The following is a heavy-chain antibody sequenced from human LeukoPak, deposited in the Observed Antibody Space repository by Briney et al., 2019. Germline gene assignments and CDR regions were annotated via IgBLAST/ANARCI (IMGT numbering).Heavy chain of an antibody. CDR2: ISSSSSYI. CDR3: AYGSGSFDY. V-gene: IGHV3-21*01. Sequence: PGGSLRLSCVASGFTFSDYYMNWVRQAPGKGLEWVSSISSSSSYIYYADSVKGRFTISRDNAKNSLYLQMNSLRAEDTAVYYCAYGSGSFDYRGQGTLVTVSS. J-gene: IGHJ4*02. CDR1: GFTFSDYY. D-gene: IGHD3-10*01.